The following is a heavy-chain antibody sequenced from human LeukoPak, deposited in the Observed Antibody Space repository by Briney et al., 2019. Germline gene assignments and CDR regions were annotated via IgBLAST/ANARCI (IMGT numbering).Heavy chain of an antibody. J-gene: IGHJ4*02. Sequence: PGGSLRLSCAASGFTFRDYGMHWVRQAPGKGLEWVASISSDGSNKVYADSAKGRFTISRDNSKSTLYLQMNSLRAEDTAVYYCAKVRDCGGDCLDYWGQGTLVTVSS. V-gene: IGHV3-30*18. D-gene: IGHD2-21*01. CDR1: GFTFRDYG. CDR3: AKVRDCGGDCLDY. CDR2: ISSDGSNK.